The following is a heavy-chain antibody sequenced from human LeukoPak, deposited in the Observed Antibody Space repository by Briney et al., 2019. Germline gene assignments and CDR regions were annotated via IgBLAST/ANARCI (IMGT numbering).Heavy chain of an antibody. V-gene: IGHV4-4*02. J-gene: IGHJ4*02. Sequence: SETLSLTCAVSGGSISSSNWWSWVRQPPGKGLEWIGEIYHSGSTNYNPSLKSRVTISVDKSKNQFSLKLSSVTAADTAVYYCAREGRSGSFDFDYWGQGTLVTVSS. CDR3: AREGRSGSFDFDY. CDR1: GGSISSSNW. CDR2: IYHSGST. D-gene: IGHD1-26*01.